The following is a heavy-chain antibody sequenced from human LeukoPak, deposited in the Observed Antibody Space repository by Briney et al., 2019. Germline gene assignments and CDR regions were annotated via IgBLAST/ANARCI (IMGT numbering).Heavy chain of an antibody. V-gene: IGHV3-23*01. CDR1: GFTFSRYG. CDR2: ISGVGGST. CDR3: ARGQRAHVEWLSYMDV. D-gene: IGHD5-12*01. J-gene: IGHJ6*03. Sequence: LPGGSLRLSCAASGFTFSRYGMSWVRQAPGKGLEWVSAISGVGGSTYYTDCVEGRFNLSRDNSKNTLYLQMSNLRAEDTAVYYCARGQRAHVEWLSYMDVWGKGTTVTVSS.